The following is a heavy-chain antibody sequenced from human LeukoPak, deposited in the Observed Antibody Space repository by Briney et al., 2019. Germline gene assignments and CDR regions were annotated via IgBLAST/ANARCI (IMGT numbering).Heavy chain of an antibody. CDR3: ARGFYCSGGSCYGFRPYSSAFDI. J-gene: IGHJ3*02. Sequence: PSETLSLTCTVSGGSISSYYWSWIRQPPGKGLEWIGYIYYSGSTNYNPSLKSRVTISVDTSKNQFSLKLSSVTAADTAVYYCARGFYCSGGSCYGFRPYSSAFDIWGQGTMVTVSS. CDR2: IYYSGST. D-gene: IGHD2-15*01. V-gene: IGHV4-59*01. CDR1: GGSISSYY.